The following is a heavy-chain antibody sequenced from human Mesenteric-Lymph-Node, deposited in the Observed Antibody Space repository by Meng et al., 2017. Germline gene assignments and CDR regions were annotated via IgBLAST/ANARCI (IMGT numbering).Heavy chain of an antibody. CDR3: ASGHDAFDI. CDR1: GYTFTNYD. V-gene: IGHV1-69*05. Sequence: SVKVSCKASGYTFTNYDIYWVRQAPGQGLEWMGGIIPIFGTANYAQKFQGRVTITTDESTSTAYMELSSLRSEDTAVYYCASGHDAFDIWGQGTMVTVSS. CDR2: IIPIFGTA. J-gene: IGHJ3*02.